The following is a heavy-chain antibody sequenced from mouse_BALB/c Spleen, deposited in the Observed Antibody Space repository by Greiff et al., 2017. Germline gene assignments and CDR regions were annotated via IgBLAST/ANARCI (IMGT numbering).Heavy chain of an antibody. V-gene: IGHV6-6*02. CDR2: IRLKSNNYAT. Sequence: EVKLEESGGGLVQPGGSMKLSCVASGFTFSNYWMNWVRQSPEKGLEWVAEIRLKSNNYATHYAESVKGRFTISRDDSKSSVYLQMNNLRAEDTGIYYCTGTDPYWYFDVWGAGTTVTVSS. J-gene: IGHJ1*01. CDR3: TGTDPYWYFDV. CDR1: GFTFSNYW. D-gene: IGHD3-3*01.